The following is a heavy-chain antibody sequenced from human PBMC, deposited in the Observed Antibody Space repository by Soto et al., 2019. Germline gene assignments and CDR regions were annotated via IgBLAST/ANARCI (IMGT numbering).Heavy chain of an antibody. Sequence: SETLSLTCTVSGGSISSYYWSWIRQPPGKGLEWIGYIYYSGSPNYNPSLKSRVTISVDTSKNQFSLKLSSVTAADTAVYYCARFYGDYAYDYYYGMDVWGQGTTVTVSS. J-gene: IGHJ6*02. V-gene: IGHV4-59*01. D-gene: IGHD4-17*01. CDR2: IYYSGSP. CDR1: GGSISSYY. CDR3: ARFYGDYAYDYYYGMDV.